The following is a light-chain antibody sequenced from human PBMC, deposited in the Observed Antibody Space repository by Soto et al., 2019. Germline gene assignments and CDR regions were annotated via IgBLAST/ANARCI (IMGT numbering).Light chain of an antibody. Sequence: QSALTQPRSVSGSPGQSVTISCTGTSSDVGGYNSVSWYQQHPGKAPKLMIYDVSKRPSGVPDRFSGSKSGNTASLTISGPQAEAEADYYCCSYAGSYSRVFGGGTKLTVL. CDR1: SSDVGGYNS. J-gene: IGLJ3*02. CDR3: CSYAGSYSRV. V-gene: IGLV2-11*01. CDR2: DVS.